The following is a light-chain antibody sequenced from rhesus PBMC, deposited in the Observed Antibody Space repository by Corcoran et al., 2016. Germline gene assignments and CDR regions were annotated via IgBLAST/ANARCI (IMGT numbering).Light chain of an antibody. CDR2: KAS. CDR3: LQYASSPWT. J-gene: IGKJ1*01. V-gene: IGKV1-22*01. Sequence: DIQMTQSPSSLSASVGDTVTITCRASQTISTWIDWYQQKPGKAPKVLIYKASRLQSGVPSRFSGSVSGTDFTLTISSLQPEDFATYYCLQYASSPWTFGQGTKVEIK. CDR1: QTISTW.